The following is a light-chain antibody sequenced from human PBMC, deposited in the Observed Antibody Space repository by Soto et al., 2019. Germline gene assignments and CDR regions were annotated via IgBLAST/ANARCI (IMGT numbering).Light chain of an antibody. Sequence: EIVLTQSPGTLSLSPGERGTLSCRASQSVRNNYLAWYQQRPGQAPRLLIYAAYSRATGITDRFSGSGSGTDFTLTISRLEPEDCAVYYCQQYGTSPRTFGQGNKVDI. CDR2: AAY. J-gene: IGKJ1*01. CDR1: QSVRNNY. V-gene: IGKV3-20*01. CDR3: QQYGTSPRT.